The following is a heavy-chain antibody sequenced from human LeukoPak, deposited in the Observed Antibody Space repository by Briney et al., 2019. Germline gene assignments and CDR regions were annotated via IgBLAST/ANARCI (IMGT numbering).Heavy chain of an antibody. CDR3: AKQGFGC. V-gene: IGHV3-23*01. CDR2: ISGSADNT. Sequence: GGSLRLSCTASGFTLSSYAMSWVRQAPGEGLEWVSTISGSADNTNYAEAVKGRFTISRDNSKNTMYLQMNSLRAEDTAVYYCAKQGFGCWGQETLVTVSS. CDR1: GFTLSSYA. J-gene: IGHJ4*02.